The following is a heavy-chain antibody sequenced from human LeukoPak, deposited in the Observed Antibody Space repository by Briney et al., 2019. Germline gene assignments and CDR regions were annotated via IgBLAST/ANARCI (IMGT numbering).Heavy chain of an antibody. V-gene: IGHV3-21*01. J-gene: IGHJ4*02. CDR3: ARGVSTIRITMVRGVSSRSFFDY. Sequence: GGTLRLSCAASGFTFSSYGMSWVRQAPGKGLEWVSSISSSSSYIYYADSVKGRFTISRDNAKNSLYLQMNSLRAEDTAVYYCARGVSTIRITMVRGVSSRSFFDYWGQGTLVTVSS. D-gene: IGHD3-10*01. CDR2: ISSSSSYI. CDR1: GFTFSSYG.